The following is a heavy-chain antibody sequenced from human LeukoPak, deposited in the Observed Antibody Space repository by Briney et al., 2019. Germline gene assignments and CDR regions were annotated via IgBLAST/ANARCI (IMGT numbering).Heavy chain of an antibody. CDR3: AREVDSGYDQRYFYYYGMDV. CDR1: GFTFSSYG. J-gene: IGHJ6*02. V-gene: IGHV3-30*02. CDR2: IRYDGSNK. Sequence: GGSLRLSCAASGFTFSSYGMHWVRQAPGKGLEWVAFIRYDGSNKYYADSVKGRFTISRDNSKNTLYLQMNSLRAEDTAVYYCAREVDSGYDQRYFYYYGMDVWGQGTTVTVSS. D-gene: IGHD5-12*01.